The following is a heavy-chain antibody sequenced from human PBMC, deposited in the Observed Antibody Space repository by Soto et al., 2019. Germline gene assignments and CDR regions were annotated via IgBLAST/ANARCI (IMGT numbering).Heavy chain of an antibody. Sequence: SETLSLTCTVSGGSISSYYWSWIRQPPGKGLEWIGYIYYSGSTNYNPSLKSRVTISVDTSKNQFSLKLSSVTAADTAVYYCARVVDYDFWSGYSYYFDYWGQGTPVTVSS. J-gene: IGHJ4*02. CDR1: GGSISSYY. CDR2: IYYSGST. V-gene: IGHV4-59*01. CDR3: ARVVDYDFWSGYSYYFDY. D-gene: IGHD3-3*01.